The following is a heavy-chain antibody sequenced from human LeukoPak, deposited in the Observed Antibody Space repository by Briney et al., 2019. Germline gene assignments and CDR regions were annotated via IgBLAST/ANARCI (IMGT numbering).Heavy chain of an antibody. CDR2: IIPILGTA. D-gene: IGHD3-22*01. V-gene: IGHV1-69*10. J-gene: IGHJ4*02. Sequence: TSVNVSCKASGGTFSSYAISWVRQAPGQGLEWMGGIIPILGTANYAQKFQGRVTITADKSTSTAYMELSSLRSEDTAVYYCARDYDSSGYWLHYWGQGTLVTVSS. CDR1: GGTFSSYA. CDR3: ARDYDSSGYWLHY.